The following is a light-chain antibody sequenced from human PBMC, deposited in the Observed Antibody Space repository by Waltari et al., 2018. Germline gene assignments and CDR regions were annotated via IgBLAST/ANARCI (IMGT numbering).Light chain of an antibody. CDR3: QQYDGSAVT. J-gene: IGKJ4*01. V-gene: IGKV3-20*01. CDR2: STS. CDR1: QTVTSNS. Sequence: CRASQTVTSNSLAWYQQKPGQAPRLLIYSTSSRATDFSDRFSGSGSGTDFTLTINRLEPEDSAVYHCQQYDGSAVTFGGGTRVEIK.